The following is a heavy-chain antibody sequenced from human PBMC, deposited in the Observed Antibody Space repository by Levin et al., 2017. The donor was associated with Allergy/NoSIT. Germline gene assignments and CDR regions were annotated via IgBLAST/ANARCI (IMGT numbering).Heavy chain of an antibody. J-gene: IGHJ4*02. D-gene: IGHD4-23*01. V-gene: IGHV4-39*01. CDR3: TRHQQVTGRSLLDY. CDR2: AHYSGST. Sequence: SETLSLTCTVSGGSISSSSYYGGWIRQPPGKGLEWIGIAHYSGSTYYNPSLKSRVSISVDTSKNQFSLKLTSVTAADTAVYYCTRHQQVTGRSLLDYWGQGTLVTVSS. CDR1: GGSISSSSYY.